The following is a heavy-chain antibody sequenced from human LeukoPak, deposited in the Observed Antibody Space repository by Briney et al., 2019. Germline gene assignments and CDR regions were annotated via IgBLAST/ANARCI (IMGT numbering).Heavy chain of an antibody. V-gene: IGHV3-21*01. J-gene: IGHJ4*02. Sequence: GGSLRLSCAASGFTFSSYSMNWVRQAPGKGLECVSSISSSSSYIYYADSVKGRFTISRDNAKNLLYLQMNSLRAEYTAVYYCARDYEYSSGWYEGEDYWGQGTRVTVSS. CDR2: ISSSSSYI. CDR3: ARDYEYSSGWYEGEDY. CDR1: GFTFSSYS. D-gene: IGHD6-19*01.